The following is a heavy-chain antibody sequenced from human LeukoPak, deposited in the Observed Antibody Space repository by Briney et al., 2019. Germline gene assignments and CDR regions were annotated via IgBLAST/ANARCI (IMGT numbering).Heavy chain of an antibody. CDR3: ATTLITIFGGTSDY. CDR2: IYTSGST. D-gene: IGHD3-3*01. V-gene: IGHV4-4*07. J-gene: IGHJ4*02. Sequence: ASETPSLTCTVSGGSISSYYWSWIRQPAGKGLEWIGRIYTSGSTNYNPSLKSRVTMSVDTSKNQFSLKLSSVTAADTAVYYCATTLITIFGGTSDYWGQGTLVTVSS. CDR1: GGSISSYY.